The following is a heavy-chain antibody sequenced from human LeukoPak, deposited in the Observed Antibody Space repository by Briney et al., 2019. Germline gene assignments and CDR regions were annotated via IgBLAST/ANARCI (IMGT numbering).Heavy chain of an antibody. CDR3: TTVFGEDGGLDY. J-gene: IGHJ4*02. CDR1: GFTFDDYG. CDR2: IKSKTDGGTT. V-gene: IGHV3-15*01. D-gene: IGHD3-16*01. Sequence: GGSLRLSCAASGFTFDDYGMNWVRQAPGKGLEWVGRIKSKTDGGTTDYAAPVKGRFTISRDDSKNTLYLQMNSLKTEDTAVYYCTTVFGEDGGLDYWGQGTLVTVSS.